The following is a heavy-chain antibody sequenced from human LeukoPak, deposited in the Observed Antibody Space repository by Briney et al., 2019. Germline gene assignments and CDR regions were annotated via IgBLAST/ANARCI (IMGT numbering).Heavy chain of an antibody. CDR1: GYTFTSYG. Sequence: ASVKVSCKASGYTFTSYGISWVRQAPGQGLEWMGWISAYNGNTNYAQKLQGRVTMTTDTSTSTAYMELRSLRSDDTAVYYCASGRSCSSTSCYRSYWYFDLWGRGTLVTVSS. J-gene: IGHJ2*01. V-gene: IGHV1-18*01. D-gene: IGHD2-2*01. CDR3: ASGRSCSSTSCYRSYWYFDL. CDR2: ISAYNGNT.